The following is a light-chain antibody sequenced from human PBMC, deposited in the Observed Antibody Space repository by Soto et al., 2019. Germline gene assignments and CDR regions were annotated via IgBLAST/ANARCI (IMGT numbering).Light chain of an antibody. CDR1: QSVSNN. Sequence: ILLTQSPCTLSLSPGERATLSCRASQSVSNNYLAWYQQKPGQAPRLLIYGASTRATGIPASFTGSGSGTEFTLTISSLQYEDFAVYYCQQYDNWPPWTFGQGTKVDIK. CDR3: QQYDNWPPWT. CDR2: GAS. J-gene: IGKJ1*01. V-gene: IGKV3-15*01.